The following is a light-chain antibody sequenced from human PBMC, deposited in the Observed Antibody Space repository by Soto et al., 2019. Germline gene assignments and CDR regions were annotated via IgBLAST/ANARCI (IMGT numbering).Light chain of an antibody. J-gene: IGKJ2*01. V-gene: IGKV1-5*03. Sequence: DIPMTQSPSTLSASVGDRVTITCRASKSISSWLAWYQQRPGKVPKLLIYQASNLGSGVPSRFTGNGSETEFALTISSLQPDDFATYYCQHYVSYPYTFDQGTKLEIK. CDR3: QHYVSYPYT. CDR2: QAS. CDR1: KSISSW.